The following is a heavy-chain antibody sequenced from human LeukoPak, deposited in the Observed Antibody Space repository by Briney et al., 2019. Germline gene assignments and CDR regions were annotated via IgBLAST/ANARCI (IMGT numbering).Heavy chain of an antibody. CDR3: AKAPPPRGRVYYYMDV. CDR1: GFTFSSYS. J-gene: IGHJ6*03. CDR2: ISSSSSYI. D-gene: IGHD1-1*01. V-gene: IGHV3-21*04. Sequence: GGSLRLSCAASGFTFSSYSMNWVRQAPGKGLEWVSSISSSSSYIYYADSVKGRFTISRDNSKNTLYVQMNSLRAEDTAIYYCAKAPPPRGRVYYYMDVWGNGTTVTVS.